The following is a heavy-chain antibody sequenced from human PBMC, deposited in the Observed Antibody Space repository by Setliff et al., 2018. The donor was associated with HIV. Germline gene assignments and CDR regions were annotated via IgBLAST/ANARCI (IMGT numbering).Heavy chain of an antibody. CDR3: ARGQYYYGSGISYYYYYYYMDV. CDR2: IYYSGST. J-gene: IGHJ6*03. CDR1: GGSISSYY. Sequence: ASETLSLTCTVSGGSISSYYCSWIRQPPGKGLEWIGYIYYSGSTNYNPSLKSRVTISVDTSKNQFSLKLSSVTAADTAVYYCARGQYYYGSGISYYYYYYYMDVWGKGTTVTVSS. D-gene: IGHD3-10*01. V-gene: IGHV4-59*01.